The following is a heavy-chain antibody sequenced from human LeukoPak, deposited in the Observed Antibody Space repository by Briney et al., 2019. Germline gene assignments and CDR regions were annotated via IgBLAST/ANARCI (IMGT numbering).Heavy chain of an antibody. J-gene: IGHJ3*02. Sequence: SVKVSCKASGGTFSSYAISWVRQAPGQGLEWMGRIIPILGIANYAQKFQGRVTITADKSTSTAYMELSSLRSEDTAVYYCARDSADLYYDDAFDIWGQGTMVTVSS. CDR2: IIPILGIA. CDR3: ARDSADLYYDDAFDI. D-gene: IGHD3-3*01. CDR1: GGTFSSYA. V-gene: IGHV1-69*04.